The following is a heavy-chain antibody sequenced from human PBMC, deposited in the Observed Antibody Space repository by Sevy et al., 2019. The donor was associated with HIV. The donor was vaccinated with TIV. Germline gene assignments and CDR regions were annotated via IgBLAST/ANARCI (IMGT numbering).Heavy chain of an antibody. CDR1: GGSISSYY. CDR3: ARRTVYALNWFDP. Sequence: GSLRLSCTVSGGSISSYYWSWIRQPPGKGLEWIGYIYYSGSTNYNPSLKSRVTISVDTSKNQFSLKLSSVTAADTAVYYCARRTVYALNWFDPWGQRTLVTVSS. V-gene: IGHV4-59*12. J-gene: IGHJ5*02. D-gene: IGHD2-8*01. CDR2: IYYSGST.